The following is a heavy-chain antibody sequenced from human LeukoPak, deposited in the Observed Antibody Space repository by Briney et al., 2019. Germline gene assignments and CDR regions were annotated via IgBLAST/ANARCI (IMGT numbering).Heavy chain of an antibody. CDR2: IWYDGSNK. V-gene: IGHV3-33*01. D-gene: IGHD1-26*01. CDR3: ASGIVGATHDY. CDR1: GFTFSSYG. Sequence: GGSLRLSCAASGFTFSSYGMHWVRQAPGKGLEWVAVIWYDGSNKYYANSVKGRFTISRDNSKNTLYLQMNSLRAEDTAVYYCASGIVGATHDYWGQGTLVTVSS. J-gene: IGHJ4*02.